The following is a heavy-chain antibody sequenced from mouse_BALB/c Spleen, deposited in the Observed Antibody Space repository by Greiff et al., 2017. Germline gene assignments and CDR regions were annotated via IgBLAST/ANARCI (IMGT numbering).Heavy chain of an antibody. CDR1: GFTFSDYG. CDR2: ISNLAYSI. V-gene: IGHV5-15*02. J-gene: IGHJ3*01. D-gene: IGHD1-1*01. Sequence: EVNLVESGGGLVQPGGSRKLSCAASGFTFSDYGMAWVRQAPGKGPEWVAFISNLAYSIYYADTVTGRFTISRENAKNTLYLEMSSLRSEDTAMYYCERDSYGSSYGTWFAYWGQGTLGTVSA. CDR3: ERDSYGSSYGTWFAY.